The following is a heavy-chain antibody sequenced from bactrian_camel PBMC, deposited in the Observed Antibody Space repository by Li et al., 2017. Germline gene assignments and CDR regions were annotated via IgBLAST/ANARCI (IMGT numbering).Heavy chain of an antibody. V-gene: IGHV3S40*01. CDR2: IYTGSGIT. J-gene: IGHJ4*01. Sequence: DVQLVESGGGSVQAGGSLRLSCAASGYTYNRNCMAWFRQAPGKEREGVARIYTGSGITYYADSVKGRFTISQDNAKNTVYLQMNSLKPEDTAMYYCAARGPYCYTKLSVADFTYWGQGTQVTVS. CDR1: GYTYNRNC. D-gene: IGHD2*01. CDR3: AARGPYCYTKLSVADFTY.